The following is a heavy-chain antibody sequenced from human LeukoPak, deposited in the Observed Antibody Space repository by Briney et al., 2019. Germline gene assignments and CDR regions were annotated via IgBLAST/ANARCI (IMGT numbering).Heavy chain of an antibody. CDR3: AISFSGSHFDY. CDR1: GFTFGSYS. D-gene: IGHD3-22*01. J-gene: IGHJ4*02. CDR2: ISSSSSYI. V-gene: IGHV3-21*01. Sequence: GGSLRLSCAASGFTFGSYSMNWVRQAPGKGLEWVSSISSSSSYIYYADSVKGRFTISRDNAKNSLYLQMNSLRAEDTAVYYCAISFSGSHFDYWGQGTLVTVSS.